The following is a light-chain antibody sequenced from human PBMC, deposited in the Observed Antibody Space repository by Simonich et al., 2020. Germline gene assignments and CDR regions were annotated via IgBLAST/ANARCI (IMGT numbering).Light chain of an antibody. V-gene: IGKV4-1*01. CDR1: QSVLYSSNNKNY. Sequence: DIVMTQSPDSLAVSLGERDTINCKSSQSVLYSSNNKNYLAWYQQKPGQPPKLLIYWASTRESGVPARFSGSGSGTDFTLTISSLQAEDVAVYYCQQYYSSPLTFGGGTKVEIK. CDR3: QQYYSSPLT. J-gene: IGKJ4*01. CDR2: WAS.